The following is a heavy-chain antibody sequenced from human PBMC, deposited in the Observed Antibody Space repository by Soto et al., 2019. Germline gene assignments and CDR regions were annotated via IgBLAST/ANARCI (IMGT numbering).Heavy chain of an antibody. J-gene: IGHJ4*02. CDR2: ISAYTPNA. V-gene: IGHV1-18*01. CDR1: GYTFRNFG. Sequence: QLQLLQSGAEVKKPGASVKVTCKASGYTFRNFGISGVRQAPGQGHDWMGWISAYTPNANYAQKFQGRLTMTADTSTSTAYMELRSLRSDDTAVYYCARENSYFDYWGQGTLVTVSS. CDR3: ARENSYFDY.